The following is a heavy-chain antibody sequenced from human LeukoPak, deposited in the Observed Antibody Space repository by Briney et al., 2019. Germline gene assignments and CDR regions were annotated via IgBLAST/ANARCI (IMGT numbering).Heavy chain of an antibody. CDR3: ARARDVVTAYVDY. CDR2: FYYSGNT. D-gene: IGHD2-21*02. V-gene: IGHV4-30-4*08. J-gene: IGHJ4*02. CDR1: GGSISSGGYY. Sequence: SETLSLTCTVPGGSISSGGYYWSWIRQPPGKGLEWIGYFYYSGNTYYNPSLESRVTISADTSKTRFSLKLTSVTAADTAVYYCARARDVVTAYVDYWGQGILVTVSS.